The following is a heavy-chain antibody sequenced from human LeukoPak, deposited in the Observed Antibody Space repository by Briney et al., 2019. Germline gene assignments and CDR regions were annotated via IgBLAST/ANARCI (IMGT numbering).Heavy chain of an antibody. V-gene: IGHV3-74*01. CDR3: ARAPIGCGWFHY. CDR2: INSDGSST. Sequence: GGSLRLSCAASGFTFSSYWMHWVRQAPGEGLVWVLRINSDGSSTSYADSVKGRFTISRDNTKNTLYLQMNSLRAEDTAVYSCARAPIGCGWFHYWGQGTLVTVSS. CDR1: GFTFSSYW. J-gene: IGHJ4*02. D-gene: IGHD6-19*01.